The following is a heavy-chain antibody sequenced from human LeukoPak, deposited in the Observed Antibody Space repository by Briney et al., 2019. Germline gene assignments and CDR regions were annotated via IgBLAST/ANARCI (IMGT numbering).Heavy chain of an antibody. CDR1: DGSISGYF. D-gene: IGHD2-15*01. V-gene: IGHV4-59*08. CDR2: IYYSGST. Sequence: SETLSLTCTVSDGSISGYFWSWIRQPPGKGLEWIGYIYYSGSTNYNPSLKSRVTISVDTSKNQFSLKLNSVTAADTAVYYCARHGRADCSGGSCYKSWFDPWGQGTLVTVSS. J-gene: IGHJ5*02. CDR3: ARHGRADCSGGSCYKSWFDP.